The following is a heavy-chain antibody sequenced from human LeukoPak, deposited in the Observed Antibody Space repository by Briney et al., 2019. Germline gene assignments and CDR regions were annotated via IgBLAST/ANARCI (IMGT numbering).Heavy chain of an antibody. CDR1: GFTFSNFW. V-gene: IGHV3-7*03. CDR3: VRLGSTRPGNWYKLFAQ. CDR2: IKQDETEK. D-gene: IGHD2-2*01. J-gene: IGHJ4*02. Sequence: GGSLGLSCTASGFTFSNFWMGCVRQAPGKGLEWVANIKQDETEKFYLGSVKGRFTISRDNAKNSLYLQMNSLRVEDTALYYCVRLGSTRPGNWYKLFAQWGQGTLVTVSS.